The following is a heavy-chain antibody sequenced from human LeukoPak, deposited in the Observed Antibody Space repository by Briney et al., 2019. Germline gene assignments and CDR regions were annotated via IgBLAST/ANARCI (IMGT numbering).Heavy chain of an antibody. Sequence: GGSLRLSCAASGFIFDDYAMHWVRQAPGKGLEWVSLITGDGAGTYYEDSVRGRFTISRDNSRNSLYLIMNSLRTEDTALYYCTKGRVATVGGAKYAMDVWGQGTTVTVSS. D-gene: IGHD5-12*01. CDR3: TKGRVATVGGAKYAMDV. J-gene: IGHJ6*02. CDR2: ITGDGAGT. V-gene: IGHV3-43*02. CDR1: GFIFDDYA.